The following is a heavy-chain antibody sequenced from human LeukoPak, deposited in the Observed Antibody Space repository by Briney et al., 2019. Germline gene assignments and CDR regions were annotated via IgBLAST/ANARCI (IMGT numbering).Heavy chain of an antibody. J-gene: IGHJ3*02. CDR3: AKGGYFAFET. CDR1: GFTFSTYY. CDR2: INPKGRT. Sequence: PGGSLRLFCAASGFTFSTYYMQWARGARGKGLEWVSGINPKGRTYYTHSSKDRLTITRDNSKNPLYLQMNRLRAEDPAVYYCAKGGYFAFETWGQGTMVAVSS. V-gene: IGHV3-23*01. D-gene: IGHD2-2*03.